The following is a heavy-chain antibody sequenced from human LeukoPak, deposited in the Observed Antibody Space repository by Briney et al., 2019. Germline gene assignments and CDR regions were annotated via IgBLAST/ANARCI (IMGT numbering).Heavy chain of an antibody. Sequence: ASVKVSCKASGYTFTSYGISWVRQAPGQGLEWMGWISAYNGNTNYAQKLQGRVTMTTDTSTSTAYMELRSLRSDDTSVYYCARGYRLSAYSSSWYSALKNTVKYGTRALGFDYGAREPWSPSPQ. CDR1: GYTFTSYG. CDR3: ARGYRLSAYSSSWYSALKNTVKYGTRALGFDY. D-gene: IGHD6-13*01. CDR2: ISAYNGNT. V-gene: IGHV1-18*01. J-gene: IGHJ4*02.